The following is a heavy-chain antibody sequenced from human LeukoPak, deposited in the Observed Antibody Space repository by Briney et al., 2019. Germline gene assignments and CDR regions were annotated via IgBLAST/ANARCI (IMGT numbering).Heavy chain of an antibody. V-gene: IGHV3-11*01. D-gene: IGHD3-9*01. J-gene: IGHJ4*02. Sequence: LSLTCTVSGGSISSYYWSWIRQPPGKGLEWVSYISSSGSTIYYADSVKGRFTISRDNAKNSLYLQMNSLRAEDTAVYYCATKTGYRAYYFDYWGQGTLVTVSS. CDR3: ATKTGYRAYYFDY. CDR1: GGSISSYY. CDR2: ISSSGSTI.